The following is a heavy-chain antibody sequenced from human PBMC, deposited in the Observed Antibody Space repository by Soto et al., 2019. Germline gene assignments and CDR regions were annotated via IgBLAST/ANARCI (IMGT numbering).Heavy chain of an antibody. CDR2: ISYDGSNK. J-gene: IGHJ2*01. CDR3: ARDPLAGSQRGYFDL. D-gene: IGHD6-19*01. CDR1: EFTFSSYA. V-gene: IGHV3-30-3*01. Sequence: QVQLVESGGGVVQPGRSLRLSCAASEFTFSSYAMHWVRQAPGKGLEWVAVISYDGSNKYYADSVKGRFTISRDNSKNTLYLQMNSLRTEETAVYYCARDPLAGSQRGYFDLWGRGTLATVSS.